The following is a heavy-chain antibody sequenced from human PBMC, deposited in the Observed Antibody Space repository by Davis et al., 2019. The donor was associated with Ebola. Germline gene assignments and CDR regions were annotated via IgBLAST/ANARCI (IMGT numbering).Heavy chain of an antibody. CDR2: IDGTGTYT. Sequence: GESLKISCAASGFTFSDYYMSWIRQAPGKGLEWVSYIDGTGTYTNYADSVKGRFTISRDNAKNTLYLQMNSLRAEDTAVYYCARDRCYTIDVWGQGTTVTVSS. J-gene: IGHJ6*02. CDR1: GFTFSDYY. CDR3: ARDRCYTIDV. D-gene: IGHD2-8*01. V-gene: IGHV3-11*06.